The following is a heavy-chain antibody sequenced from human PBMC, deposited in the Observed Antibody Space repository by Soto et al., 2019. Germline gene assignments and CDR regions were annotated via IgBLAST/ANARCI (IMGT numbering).Heavy chain of an antibody. CDR1: GGSISSGGYS. J-gene: IGHJ6*02. Sequence: KASETLSLTCAVSGGSISSGGYSWSWIRQPPGMGLEWIGHIYHSGSTHYNPSLESRVTMSVDRSKNQFSLKLSSVTAADTAVYYCARPIVAAPVYYAIDVWGQGTTVTVSS. CDR3: ARPIVAAPVYYAIDV. CDR2: IYHSGST. V-gene: IGHV4-30-2*01. D-gene: IGHD6-25*01.